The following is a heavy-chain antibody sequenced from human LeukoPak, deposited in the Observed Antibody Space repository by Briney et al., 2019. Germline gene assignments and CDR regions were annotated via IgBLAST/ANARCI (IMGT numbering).Heavy chain of an antibody. CDR1: GGSFSGYY. CDR3: ARHRRDGYNYVDY. Sequence: SETLSLTCAVYGGSFSGYYWSWIRQPPGKGLEWIGEINHSGSTNYNPSLKSRVAISVDTSKNQFSLKLSSVTAADTAVYYCARHRRDGYNYVDYWGRGTLVTVSS. CDR2: INHSGST. D-gene: IGHD5-12*01. V-gene: IGHV4-34*01. J-gene: IGHJ4*02.